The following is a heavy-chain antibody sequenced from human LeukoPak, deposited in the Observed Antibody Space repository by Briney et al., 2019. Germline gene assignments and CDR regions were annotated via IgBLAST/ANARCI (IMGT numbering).Heavy chain of an antibody. CDR1: GFNLNTYA. D-gene: IGHD5-18*01. J-gene: IGHJ4*02. Sequence: PGESLRLSCEVSGFNLNTYAMSWVRQAPGKALEWVSAISNTAGSTHYADSGKGRFTISRDTSKNTLFLQMDTLRAEDTAVYFCARHSPYSHGYFDSWGQGALVTVSS. CDR2: ISNTAGST. V-gene: IGHV3-23*01. CDR3: ARHSPYSHGYFDS.